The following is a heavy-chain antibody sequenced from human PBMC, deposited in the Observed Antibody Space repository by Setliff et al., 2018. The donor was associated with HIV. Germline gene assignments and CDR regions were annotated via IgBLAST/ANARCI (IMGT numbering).Heavy chain of an antibody. Sequence: ASVKVSCKASGYTFIKYAMSWVRQAPGQGLEWMGWINTNTGNPTYAQAFTGRVVISLDTSVNKTYLQISSLKAEETAVYYCARVLSNSPTVGDWGQGTLVTVSS. D-gene: IGHD6-13*01. J-gene: IGHJ4*02. CDR3: ARVLSNSPTVGD. CDR1: GYTFIKYA. CDR2: INTNTGNP. V-gene: IGHV7-4-1*02.